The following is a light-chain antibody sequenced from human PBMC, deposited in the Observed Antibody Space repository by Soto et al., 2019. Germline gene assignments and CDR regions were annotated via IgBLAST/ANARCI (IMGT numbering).Light chain of an antibody. CDR1: SSDVGSHNL. J-gene: IGLJ7*01. Sequence: QSALTQPASVSGSPGQSITISCTGTSSDVGSHNLVSWYQQHPGKAPKLMIYEGSKRPSGVSNRFSGSMSGNTASLTISGLQAEDEADYYCCSYAGSSTWVFGGGTQLTVL. CDR3: CSYAGSSTWV. V-gene: IGLV2-23*01. CDR2: EGS.